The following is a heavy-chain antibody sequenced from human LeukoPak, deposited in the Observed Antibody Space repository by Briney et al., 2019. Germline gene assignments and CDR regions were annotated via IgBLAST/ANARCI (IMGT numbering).Heavy chain of an antibody. CDR3: ARHAGNWFDP. V-gene: IGHV4-59*08. CDR1: GASISSDY. Sequence: SETLSLTCTVFGASISSDYWSWLRQPPGKGLEWIGYIYYSGSTNYTPSLKSRVTISVDTSKNQFSLKLSSVIAADTAVYYCARHAGNWFDPWGQGTLVTVSS. D-gene: IGHD3-10*01. CDR2: IYYSGST. J-gene: IGHJ5*02.